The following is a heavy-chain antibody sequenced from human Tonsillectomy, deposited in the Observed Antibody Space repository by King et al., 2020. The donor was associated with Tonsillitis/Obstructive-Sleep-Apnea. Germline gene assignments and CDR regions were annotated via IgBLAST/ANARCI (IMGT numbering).Heavy chain of an antibody. CDR3: ARGTLIPAGIEF. V-gene: IGHV3-74*01. D-gene: IGHD2-2*01. CDR2: INIDGSDT. Sequence: EVQLQESGGGLVQPGGSLRLSCAVSGFTFSNYWMHWVRQAPGMGLVWVSNINIDGSDTTYADSVKGRFTISRDNAKNTLYLQMNSLRAEDTAVYYCARGTLIPAGIEFWAQGTLVNVSS. J-gene: IGHJ4*02. CDR1: GFTFSNYW.